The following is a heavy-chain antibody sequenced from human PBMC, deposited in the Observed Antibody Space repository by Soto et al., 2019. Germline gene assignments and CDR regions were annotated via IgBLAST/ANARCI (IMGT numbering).Heavy chain of an antibody. Sequence: GRPLRLSCAASGSTFSSYAMSWGRQSPGKGLEGGSAFSGSGGITYYADSVKGRFTISRDNTNNTLYLEISTLSAEDTAVYYCATAPRLGYGFLCSYSTDYYYYCMDFWGQGTLVTVSS. D-gene: IGHD3-3*01. CDR3: ATAPRLGYGFLCSYSTDYYYYCMDF. J-gene: IGHJ6*02. V-gene: IGHV3-23*01. CDR1: GSTFSSYA. CDR2: FSGSGGIT.